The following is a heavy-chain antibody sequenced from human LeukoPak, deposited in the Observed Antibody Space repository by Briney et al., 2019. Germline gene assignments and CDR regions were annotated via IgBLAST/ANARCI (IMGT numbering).Heavy chain of an antibody. J-gene: IGHJ4*02. D-gene: IGHD2-2*01. V-gene: IGHV3-23*01. CDR2: ISGSGGST. Sequence: GGSLRLSCAASGFTFSSYAMSWVRQAPGKGLEWVSAISGSGGSTYYADSVKGRFTISRDNSKNTLYLQMNSLRAEDTAVYYCAKSLSPFVVVPAAMYGGQGTLVTVSS. CDR3: AKSLSPFVVVPAAMY. CDR1: GFTFSSYA.